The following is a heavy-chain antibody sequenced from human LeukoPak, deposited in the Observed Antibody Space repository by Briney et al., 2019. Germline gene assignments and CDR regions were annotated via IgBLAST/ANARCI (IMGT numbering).Heavy chain of an antibody. D-gene: IGHD1-1*01. CDR3: ARGEFQLEPRGFDY. J-gene: IGHJ4*02. V-gene: IGHV1-69*05. CDR2: IIPIFGTA. CDR1: GGTFSSYA. Sequence: GASVKVSCKASGGTFSSYAISWVRQAPGQGLEWMGGIIPIFGTANYAQKFQGRVTITTNESTSTAYMELSSLRSEDTAVYYCARGEFQLEPRGFDYWGQGTLVTVSS.